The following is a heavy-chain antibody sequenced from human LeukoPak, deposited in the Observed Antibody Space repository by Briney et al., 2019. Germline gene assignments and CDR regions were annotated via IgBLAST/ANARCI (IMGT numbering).Heavy chain of an antibody. D-gene: IGHD3-10*01. Sequence: EPLSLTCSVSGGPMSSHYWSCMRQPPGKTVEWSGEINHSRSTNYNPSLKSRVTISVDTSKNQFSLKLSSVTAADTAVYYCARHQVYYGSGDGSNWFDPWGQGTLVTVSS. CDR3: ARHQVYYGSGDGSNWFDP. CDR2: INHSRST. J-gene: IGHJ5*02. CDR1: GGPMSSHY. V-gene: IGHV4-34*01.